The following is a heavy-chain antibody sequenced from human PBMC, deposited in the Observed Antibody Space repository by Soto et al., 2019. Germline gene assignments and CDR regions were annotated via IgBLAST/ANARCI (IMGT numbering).Heavy chain of an antibody. D-gene: IGHD5-12*01. J-gene: IGHJ2*01. CDR1: GYTFTSYG. V-gene: IGHV1-18*01. CDR3: ARDGNNGDGYNSYWYFDL. Sequence: QIQLVQSGAEVKKPGASVKVSCKASGYTFTSYGINWVRQAPGQRLEWMGWISAYNGNTNYAQKLQGRVTMTTDTSTSTAYMELRSLGSDDTAVYYCARDGNNGDGYNSYWYFDLWGRGTLVTVSS. CDR2: ISAYNGNT.